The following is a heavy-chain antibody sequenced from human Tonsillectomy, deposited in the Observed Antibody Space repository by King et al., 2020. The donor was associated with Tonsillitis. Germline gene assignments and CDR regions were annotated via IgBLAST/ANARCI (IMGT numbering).Heavy chain of an antibody. V-gene: IGHV2-70*04. CDR2: LVWDDEK. CDR1: GFSLSTDEMR. Sequence: HVTLKESGPALVKPTQTLTLTCTFSGFSLSTDEMRVIWVRQPPVKALEWLARLVWDDEKFFSTSLKTRLTISRDTSKNQVVLRMTNMDPGDTATYYCTRSQAGSNWFDPWGRGTLVTVSS. J-gene: IGHJ5*02. CDR3: TRSQAGSNWFDP.